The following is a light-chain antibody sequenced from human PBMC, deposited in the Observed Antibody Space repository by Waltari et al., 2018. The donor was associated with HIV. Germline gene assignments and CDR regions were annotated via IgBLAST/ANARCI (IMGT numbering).Light chain of an antibody. CDR3: KQYGSSPLT. Sequence: EIVLTQSPGTLSLSPGERATLSCRDSQSVSSSYLAWYQQKPGQAPRLLIYGASSRATGIPDRFRGSGSGTDFTRTISRLEPEDFAVYYCKQYGSSPLTFGGGTKVEIK. V-gene: IGKV3-20*01. CDR1: QSVSSSY. J-gene: IGKJ4*01. CDR2: GAS.